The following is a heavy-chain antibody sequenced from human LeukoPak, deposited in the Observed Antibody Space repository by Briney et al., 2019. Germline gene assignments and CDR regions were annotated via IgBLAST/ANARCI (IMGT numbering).Heavy chain of an antibody. V-gene: IGHV4-59*01. Sequence: SETLSLTCTVSGGSISSYYWSWIRQPPGKGLEWIGYIYYSGSTNYNPSLKSRVTISVDTSKNQFSLKLSSVTAADTAVYYCARVITYDAFDIWGQGTMVTVSS. J-gene: IGHJ3*02. CDR3: ARVITYDAFDI. D-gene: IGHD3-16*01. CDR1: GGSISSYY. CDR2: IYYSGST.